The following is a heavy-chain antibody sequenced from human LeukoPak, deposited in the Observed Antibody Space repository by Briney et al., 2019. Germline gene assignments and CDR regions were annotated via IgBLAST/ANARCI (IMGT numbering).Heavy chain of an antibody. CDR1: GFTFSSYA. CDR2: ISGSGGST. CDR3: AKDSPYYYDSSGYYQK. D-gene: IGHD3-22*01. Sequence: GGSLRLSCAASGFTFSSYAVSWVRQAPGKGLEWVSAISGSGGSTYYADSVKSRFTISRDNSKNTLYLQMNSLRAEDTAVYYCAKDSPYYYDSSGYYQKWGQGTLVTVSS. V-gene: IGHV3-23*01. J-gene: IGHJ4*02.